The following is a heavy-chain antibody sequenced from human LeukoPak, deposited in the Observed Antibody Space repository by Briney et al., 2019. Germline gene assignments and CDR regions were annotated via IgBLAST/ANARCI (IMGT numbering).Heavy chain of an antibody. D-gene: IGHD3-3*01. CDR1: GGSISSYY. CDR3: AREDFWSGYYDY. V-gene: IGHV4-59*12. J-gene: IGHJ4*02. CDR2: IYYSGST. Sequence: SETLSLTCTVSGGSISSYYWSWIRQPPGKGLEWIGYIYYSGSTYYNPSLKSRVTISVDTSKNQFSLKLSSVTAADTAVYYCAREDFWSGYYDYWGQGTLVTVSS.